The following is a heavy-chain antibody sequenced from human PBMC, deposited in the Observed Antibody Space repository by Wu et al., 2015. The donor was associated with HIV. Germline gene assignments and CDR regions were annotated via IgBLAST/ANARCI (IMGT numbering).Heavy chain of an antibody. CDR1: GGTFSSYA. CDR3: ARDNYYGSGSYEYYFDY. Sequence: QVQLVQSGAEVKKPGSSVKVSCKASGGTFSSYAISWVRQAPGQGLEWMGGIIPIFGTANYAQKFQGRVTITTDESTSTAYMELSSLRSEDTAVYYCARDNYYGSGSYEYYFDYWGQGTLVTVSS. J-gene: IGHJ4*02. V-gene: IGHV1-69*05. CDR2: IIPIFGTA. D-gene: IGHD3-10*01.